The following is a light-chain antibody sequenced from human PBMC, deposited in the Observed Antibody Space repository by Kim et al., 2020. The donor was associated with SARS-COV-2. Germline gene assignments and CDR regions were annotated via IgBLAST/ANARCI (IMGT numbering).Light chain of an antibody. J-gene: IGKJ1*01. Sequence: EIVMTQSPDTLSVSPGERATLSCRASQSVRNMLAWYHQKPGQAPRLLIYGASTRATGIPARFSGSGSGTEFTLTISSLQSEDFAVYYCQQYNNWPLAFGQGTKVDIK. CDR3: QQYNNWPLA. CDR1: QSVRNM. V-gene: IGKV3-15*01. CDR2: GAS.